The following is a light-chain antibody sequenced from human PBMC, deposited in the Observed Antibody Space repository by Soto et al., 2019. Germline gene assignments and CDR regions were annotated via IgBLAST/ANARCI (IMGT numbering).Light chain of an antibody. CDR2: DVS. Sequence: SIFKNGTSSDVGGYNYVSWYQQHPGKAPKLMIYDVSNRPSGVSNRFSGSKSGNTASLTISGLQAEDEADYYCSSYTTSSTPYVFGTGTKVTVL. CDR1: SSDVGGYNY. V-gene: IGLV2-14*04. CDR3: SSYTTSSTPYV. J-gene: IGLJ1*01.